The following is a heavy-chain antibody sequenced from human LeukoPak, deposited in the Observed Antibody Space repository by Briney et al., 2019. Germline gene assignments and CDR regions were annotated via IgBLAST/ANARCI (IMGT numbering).Heavy chain of an antibody. CDR2: INHSGST. D-gene: IGHD6-19*01. CDR3: ARGSYSSGWYDY. Sequence: KPSETLSLTCAVYGGSFSGYYWSWIRQPPGKGLEWTGEINHSGSTNYNPSLKSRVTISVDTSKNQFSLKLSSVTAADTAVYYYARGSYSSGWYDYWGQGTLVTVSS. V-gene: IGHV4-34*01. CDR1: GGSFSGYY. J-gene: IGHJ4*02.